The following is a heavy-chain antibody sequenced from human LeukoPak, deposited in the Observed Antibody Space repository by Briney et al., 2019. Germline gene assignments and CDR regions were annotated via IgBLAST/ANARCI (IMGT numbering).Heavy chain of an antibody. V-gene: IGHV1-2*06. J-gene: IGHJ3*02. CDR3: ARELIVGATIGDAFDI. D-gene: IGHD1-26*01. CDR2: INPNSGGT. Sequence: ASVKVSCKASGYTFTGYYMHCVRQAPGQGLEWMGRINPNSGGTNYAQKFQGRVTMTRDTSISTAYMELSRLRSDDTAVYHCARELIVGATIGDAFDIWGQGTMVTVSS. CDR1: GYTFTGYY.